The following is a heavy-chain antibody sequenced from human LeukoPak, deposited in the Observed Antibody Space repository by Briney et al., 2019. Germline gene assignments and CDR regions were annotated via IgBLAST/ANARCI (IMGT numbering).Heavy chain of an antibody. D-gene: IGHD3-3*01. Sequence: SETLSLTCTVSGGSISSGSYYWSWIRQPAGKGLEWIGHIYTSGSTNYNPSLKSRVTISLDTSKNQFSLKLSSVTAADTAVYYCAREGGTDFWSGYPPHSYFDYWGQGTLVTVSS. CDR1: GGSISSGSYY. CDR2: IYTSGST. V-gene: IGHV4-61*09. J-gene: IGHJ4*02. CDR3: AREGGTDFWSGYPPHSYFDY.